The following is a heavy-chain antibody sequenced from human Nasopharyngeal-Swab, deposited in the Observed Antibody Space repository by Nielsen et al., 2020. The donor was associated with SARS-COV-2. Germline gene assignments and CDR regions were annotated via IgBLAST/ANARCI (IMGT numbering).Heavy chain of an antibody. D-gene: IGHD4-17*01. J-gene: IGHJ4*02. V-gene: IGHV4-4*02. CDR1: GGSISSSNW. CDR3: ARARTRVTTFDY. CDR2: IYYSGST. Sequence: SETLSLTCAVSGGSISSSNWWSWVRQPPGKGLEWIGSIYYSGSTYYNPSLKSRVTISVDTSKNQFSLKLSSVTAADTAVYYCARARTRVTTFDYWGQGTLVTVSS.